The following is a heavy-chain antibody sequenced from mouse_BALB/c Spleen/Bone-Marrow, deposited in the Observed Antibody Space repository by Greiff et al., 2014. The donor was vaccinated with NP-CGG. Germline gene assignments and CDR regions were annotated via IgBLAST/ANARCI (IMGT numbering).Heavy chain of an antibody. Sequence: DVKLQESGGGLVKPGGSLKLSCAASGFTFSDYYMYWVRQTPEKRLEWVATISDGGSYTYYPDSVKGRFTISRDNAKNNLYLQLSSLKSEDTAMYYCARGPHDDDMDYWGQGTSVTVSS. CDR1: GFTFSDYY. CDR3: ARGPHDDDMDY. V-gene: IGHV5-4*02. CDR2: ISDGGSYT. D-gene: IGHD2-3*01. J-gene: IGHJ4*01.